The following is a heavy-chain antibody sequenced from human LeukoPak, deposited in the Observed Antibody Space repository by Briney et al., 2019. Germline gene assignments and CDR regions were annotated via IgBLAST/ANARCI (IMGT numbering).Heavy chain of an antibody. D-gene: IGHD3-16*02. CDR1: GGSISSSSYY. V-gene: IGHV4-39*07. Sequence: SETLSLTCTVSGGSISSSSYYWGWIRQPPGKGLEWIGSIYYSGSTYYNPSLESRVTMSLDTSKNQFSLKLSSVTAADTAVYYCARDENGYVWGSFRAWGQGTLVTVSS. J-gene: IGHJ5*02. CDR2: IYYSGST. CDR3: ARDENGYVWGSFRA.